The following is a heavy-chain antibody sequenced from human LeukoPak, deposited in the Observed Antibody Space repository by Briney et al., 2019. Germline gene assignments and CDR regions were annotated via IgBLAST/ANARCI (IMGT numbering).Heavy chain of an antibody. V-gene: IGHV5-51*01. CDR1: GYSFSNHW. CDR3: AIHVNSGGGH. J-gene: IGHJ4*02. Sequence: GESLKISCKGSGYSFSNHWIGWVRQMPGKGLEWMGVIYPGDSDTRYSPSFQGQVTISADKSISTAYLQWSSLKASDTAMYYCAIHVNSGGGHWGQGTLVTASS. D-gene: IGHD2-15*01. CDR2: IYPGDSDT.